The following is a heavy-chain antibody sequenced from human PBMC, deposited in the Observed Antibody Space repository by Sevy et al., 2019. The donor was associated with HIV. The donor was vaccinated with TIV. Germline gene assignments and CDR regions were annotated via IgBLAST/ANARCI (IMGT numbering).Heavy chain of an antibody. V-gene: IGHV3-33*01. J-gene: IGHJ4*02. CDR1: GFTPSTYG. Sequence: GGSLRLSCAASGFTPSTYGMHWVRXAPGKGLEWVAVIGYDGSNKYYADSVKGRFTISRDNSKNTLFLQMDSLRAEDTAVYYCARDPRMYGDYLLAYFDSWGQGTLVTVSS. CDR2: IGYDGSNK. CDR3: ARDPRMYGDYLLAYFDS. D-gene: IGHD2-8*01.